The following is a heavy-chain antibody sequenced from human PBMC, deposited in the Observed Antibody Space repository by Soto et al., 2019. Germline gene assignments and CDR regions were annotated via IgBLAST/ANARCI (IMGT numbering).Heavy chain of an antibody. CDR3: AKGDFGVVIIQTPGYYYGMDV. V-gene: IGHV3-30*18. CDR1: GYTFTSYG. CDR2: ISYDGSNK. Sequence: SCKASGYTFTSYGMHWVRQAPGKGLEWVAVISYDGSNKYYADSVKGRFTISRDNSKNTLYLQMNSLRAEDTAVYYCAKGDFGVVIIQTPGYYYGMDVWGKGTTVTVSS. J-gene: IGHJ6*04. D-gene: IGHD3-3*01.